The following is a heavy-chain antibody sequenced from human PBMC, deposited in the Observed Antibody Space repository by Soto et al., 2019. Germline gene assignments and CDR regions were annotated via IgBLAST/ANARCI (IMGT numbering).Heavy chain of an antibody. D-gene: IGHD3-10*01. J-gene: IGHJ6*02. Sequence: SETLSLTSAASRGSISSTNWWSWVRQSPGKGLEWIGEIYHNGSPDYNPSLKSRVTISVDKSKNHVFLKLTSVTAADTAMYFCGRWLGTSYGMDVWGRGTAVTVSS. CDR2: IYHNGSP. V-gene: IGHV4-4*02. CDR3: GRWLGTSYGMDV. CDR1: RGSISSTNW.